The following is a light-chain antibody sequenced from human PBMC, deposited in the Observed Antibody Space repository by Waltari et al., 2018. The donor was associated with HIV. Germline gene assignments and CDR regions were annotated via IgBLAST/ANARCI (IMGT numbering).Light chain of an antibody. J-gene: IGLJ1*01. Sequence: QSALTQPPSASGSPGQSVTISCTGTSSDVAGYNYVSWYQQHPGKAPKRIIYEVNKRPSGGPERFAGSKSGNTASLTVSGLQAEDEADYYCSSYAGTRYVFGTGTKVTVL. CDR2: EVN. CDR3: SSYAGTRYV. V-gene: IGLV2-8*01. CDR1: SSDVAGYNY.